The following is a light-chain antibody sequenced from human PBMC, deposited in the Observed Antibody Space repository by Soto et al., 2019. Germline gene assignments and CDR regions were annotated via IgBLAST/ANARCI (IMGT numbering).Light chain of an antibody. CDR2: GAS. Sequence: EIVMTQSPATPSLFPGEKATLFCRASQSVSSNLAWYQQKPGQAPRLLIYGASTRATGIPARFSGSGSGTEFTLTISSLQSEDFAVYYCQQYNNWPWTFGQGTKVDIK. J-gene: IGKJ1*01. CDR1: QSVSSN. CDR3: QQYNNWPWT. V-gene: IGKV3-15*01.